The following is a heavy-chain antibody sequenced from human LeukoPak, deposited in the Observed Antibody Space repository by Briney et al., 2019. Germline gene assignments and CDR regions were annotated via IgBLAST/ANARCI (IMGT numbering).Heavy chain of an antibody. J-gene: IGHJ5*02. CDR2: IIPIFGLA. V-gene: IGHV1-69*13. Sequence: SVTVSCKASGGTFISYAISWVRQAPAQGLEWMVRIIPIFGLANYAQTSLGRLTITADESSSTAYIELSSLRPEDTAVYYCARARYCSGGSCYRVNWCAPWAQGTLVSVLS. CDR3: ARARYCSGGSCYRVNWCAP. D-gene: IGHD2-15*01. CDR1: GGTFISYA.